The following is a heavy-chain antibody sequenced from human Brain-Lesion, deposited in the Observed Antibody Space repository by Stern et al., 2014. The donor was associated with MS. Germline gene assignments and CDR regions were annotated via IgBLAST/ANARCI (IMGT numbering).Heavy chain of an antibody. CDR2: INPSGGST. CDR1: GYTFTSYY. J-gene: IGHJ6*02. Sequence: QVQLMQSGAEVKTPAPPPQPSCQASGYTFTSYYIHWVRQAPGQGLEWMGIINPSGGSTSSAPKFQGRVTMTRDTSTSTVYMELSSLRSEDTAVYYCASQSPIAVADYYGMDVWGQGTTVTVSS. V-gene: IGHV1-46*01. CDR3: ASQSPIAVADYYGMDV. D-gene: IGHD6-19*01.